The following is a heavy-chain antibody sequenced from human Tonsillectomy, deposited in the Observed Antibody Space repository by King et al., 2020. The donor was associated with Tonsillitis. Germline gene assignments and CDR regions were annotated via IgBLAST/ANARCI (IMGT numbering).Heavy chain of an antibody. J-gene: IGHJ6*02. Sequence: VQLVESGGGVVQPGRSLRLSCVASGFTFSNYAKHWVRQAPGKGLEWVAVISNDGSNIYYADAVKGRFTISRDTSKSTLYLQMNGLRAEDTAVYYCARGNVLRYFDWLGDYYGIDVWGQGTTVAVSS. V-gene: IGHV3-33*05. CDR3: ARGNVLRYFDWLGDYYGIDV. D-gene: IGHD3-9*01. CDR1: GFTFSNYA. CDR2: ISNDGSNI.